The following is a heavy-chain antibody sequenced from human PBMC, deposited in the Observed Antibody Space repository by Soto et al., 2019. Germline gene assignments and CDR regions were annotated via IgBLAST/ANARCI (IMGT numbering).Heavy chain of an antibody. V-gene: IGHV4-4*07. CDR2: IYTSGST. CDR3: ARDKLSGFGSSSWSNTYGMDV. J-gene: IGHJ6*02. D-gene: IGHD6-13*01. Sequence: WIRQPAGKGLEWIGRIYTSGSTNYNPSLKSRVTMSVDTSKNQFSLKLSSVTAADTAVYYCARDKLSGFGSSSWSNTYGMDVWGQGTTVTVSS.